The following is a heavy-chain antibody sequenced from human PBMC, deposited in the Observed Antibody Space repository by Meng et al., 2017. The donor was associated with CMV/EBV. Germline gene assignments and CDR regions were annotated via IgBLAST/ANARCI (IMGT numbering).Heavy chain of an antibody. CDR2: ISSSSSYI. Sequence: GESLKISCAASGFTFSSYSMNWVRQAPGKGLERVSSISSSSSYIYYADSVKGRFTISRDNAKNSLYLQMNSLRAEDTAVYYCARVVRGGSYLGGDYFDYWGQGTLVTVSS. CDR3: ARVVRGGSYLGGDYFDY. D-gene: IGHD1-26*01. CDR1: GFTFSSYS. J-gene: IGHJ4*02. V-gene: IGHV3-21*01.